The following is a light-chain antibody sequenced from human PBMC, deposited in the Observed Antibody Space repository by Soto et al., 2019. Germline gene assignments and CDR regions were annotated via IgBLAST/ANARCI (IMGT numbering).Light chain of an antibody. CDR1: QRVSSN. Sequence: EIVMTQSPATLSVSPGERATLSCRASQRVSSNLAWYQQKPGQAPRLLIYGASTRATGIPARFSGSGSGTEFTLTISSLQSEDFAVYYCQKYNNWPPVFGPGTKVDIK. CDR3: QKYNNWPPV. J-gene: IGKJ3*01. CDR2: GAS. V-gene: IGKV3-15*01.